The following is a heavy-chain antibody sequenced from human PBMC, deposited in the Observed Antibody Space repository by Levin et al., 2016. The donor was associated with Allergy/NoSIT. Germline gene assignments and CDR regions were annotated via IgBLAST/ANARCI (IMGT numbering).Heavy chain of an antibody. V-gene: IGHV3-30-3*01. Sequence: WIRQPPGKGLEWVALISYDGSNKYYADSVKGRFTISRDNSKNTLYLQMSSLRAEDTAVYYCARGAAYYYDRGDYWGQGTLVTVSS. D-gene: IGHD3-22*01. J-gene: IGHJ4*02. CDR2: ISYDGSNK. CDR3: ARGAAYYYDRGDY.